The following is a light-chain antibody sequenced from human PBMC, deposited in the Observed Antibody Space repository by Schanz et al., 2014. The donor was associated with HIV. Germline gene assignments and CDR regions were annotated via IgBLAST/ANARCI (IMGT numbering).Light chain of an antibody. V-gene: IGKV3-20*01. Sequence: EIVLTQSPGTLSLSPGERATLSCRASQSVSSSYLAWYQQTPGQAPRLLIYGASSRATGIPDRFSGSGSGTDFTLTISRLEPEDFAVYYCQQYNTWPRTFGQGTKVELK. J-gene: IGKJ1*01. CDR1: QSVSSSY. CDR3: QQYNTWPRT. CDR2: GAS.